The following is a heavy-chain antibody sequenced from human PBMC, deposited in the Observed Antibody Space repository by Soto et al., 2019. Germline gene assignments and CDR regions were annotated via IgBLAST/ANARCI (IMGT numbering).Heavy chain of an antibody. CDR2: IYWDGDD. CDR1: GFSLSTSGVG. D-gene: IGHD3-10*01. J-gene: IGHJ4*02. Sequence: ITLKESGPTQVNPTQSLTMTCTGSGFSLSTSGVGVGWVRQPPGKALEWLALIYWDGDDRYSPSLKSRLTITKDTSKNLVALTLTNVSPVDTATYFCTRQQSGGRDFDHWGQGSLVTVSS. CDR3: TRQQSGGRDFDH. V-gene: IGHV2-5*02.